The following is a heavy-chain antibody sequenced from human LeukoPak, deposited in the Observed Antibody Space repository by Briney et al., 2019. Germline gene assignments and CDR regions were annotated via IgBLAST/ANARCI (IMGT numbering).Heavy chain of an antibody. CDR1: GFTFSSYG. D-gene: IGHD4-17*01. J-gene: IGHJ4*02. Sequence: GPLRLSCAASGFTFSSYGMHWVRQAPGKGLEWVAVISYDGSNKYYADSVKGRFTISRDNSKNTLYLQMNSLRAEDTAVYYCAKVAGYGDEYYFDYWGQGTLVTVSS. V-gene: IGHV3-30*18. CDR3: AKVAGYGDEYYFDY. CDR2: ISYDGSNK.